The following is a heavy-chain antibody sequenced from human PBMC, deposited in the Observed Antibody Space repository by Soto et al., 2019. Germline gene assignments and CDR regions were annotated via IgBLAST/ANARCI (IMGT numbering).Heavy chain of an antibody. CDR1: GGSISSGGYY. D-gene: IGHD3-22*01. CDR3: ARVPLNYYDSSGYESRGWFHP. V-gene: IGHV4-31*03. Sequence: QEELQESGPGLVKPSQTLSLTCTVSGGSISSGGYYWSWIRQHPGKGLEWIGYIYYTGSTYYNPSLKSRVTISVDTSKNQFSLKLSSVTAADTAVYYCARVPLNYYDSSGYESRGWFHPWGQGTLVTVSS. J-gene: IGHJ5*02. CDR2: IYYTGST.